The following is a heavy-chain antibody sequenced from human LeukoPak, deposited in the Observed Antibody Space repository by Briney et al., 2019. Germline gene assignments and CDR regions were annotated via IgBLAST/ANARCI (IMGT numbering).Heavy chain of an antibody. J-gene: IGHJ3*02. CDR3: AKSNGYGLVDI. CDR1: GYSIRSGYH. Sequence: SETLSLTCSVSGYSIRSGYHWAWIRQPPGKGLEWIGSINYSEKPYYNPSLKSRVTISLDTSRNQFSLKLNSVTAADTAVYYCAKSNGYGLVDIWGQGTMVTVSS. D-gene: IGHD3-10*01. V-gene: IGHV4-38-2*02. CDR2: INYSEKP.